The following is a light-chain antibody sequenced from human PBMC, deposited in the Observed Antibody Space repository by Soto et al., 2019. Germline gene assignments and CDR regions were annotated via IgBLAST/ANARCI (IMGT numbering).Light chain of an antibody. CDR3: QQHGSLPWT. Sequence: ESVLTQSPGTLSLSPGEGATLSCRASQSVRSAYLAWYQLKPGQAPRLLIYAASSRATGIPDRFSGSGSGTDFTLTISRLEPEDFAVYYCQQHGSLPWTFGQGTKVEIK. J-gene: IGKJ1*01. CDR2: AAS. CDR1: QSVRSAY. V-gene: IGKV3-20*01.